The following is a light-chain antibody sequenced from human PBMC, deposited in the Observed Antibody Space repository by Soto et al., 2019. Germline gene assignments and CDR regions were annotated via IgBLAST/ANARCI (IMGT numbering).Light chain of an antibody. CDR1: QSVSSY. J-gene: IGKJ1*01. CDR3: QQRSNGPPWT. Sequence: ILLTQCPATLSTSPGGRAPLSCRAGQSVSSYLAWYQQKPGQAPRLLIYDASNRATGIPARFSGSGSGTDFTLTISSLEPEDFAVYYCQQRSNGPPWTVGQGGKV. V-gene: IGKV3-11*01. CDR2: DAS.